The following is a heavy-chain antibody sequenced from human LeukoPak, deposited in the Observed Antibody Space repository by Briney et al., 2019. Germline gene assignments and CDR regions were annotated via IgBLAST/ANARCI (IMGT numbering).Heavy chain of an antibody. CDR3: AREYTALDY. D-gene: IGHD5-18*01. Sequence: PSETLSLTCTVSGGSISSYYWTWIRQPAGKGLEWIGRIYSSGSTIYNPSLRGRVTMSVDTSNNQFSLNLRSVIAADAAVYYCAREYTALDYWGQGTLVTVSS. V-gene: IGHV4-4*07. CDR1: GGSISSYY. J-gene: IGHJ4*02. CDR2: IYSSGST.